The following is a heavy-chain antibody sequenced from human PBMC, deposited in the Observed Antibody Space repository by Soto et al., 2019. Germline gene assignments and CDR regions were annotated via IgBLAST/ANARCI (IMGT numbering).Heavy chain of an antibody. J-gene: IGHJ4*02. CDR1: GGTFSSYA. CDR3: ARGDDILGSDD. Sequence: GASVKVSCKASGGTFSSYAISWVRQAPGQGLEWMGGIIPIFGTANYAQKFQGRVTITADESTSTAYMELRSLRSDDTAVYYCARGDDILGSDDWGQGSLVTVSS. D-gene: IGHD3-9*01. V-gene: IGHV1-69*13. CDR2: IIPIFGTA.